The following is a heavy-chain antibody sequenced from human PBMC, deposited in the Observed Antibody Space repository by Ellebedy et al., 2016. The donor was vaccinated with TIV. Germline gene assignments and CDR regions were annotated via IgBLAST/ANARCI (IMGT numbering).Heavy chain of an antibody. CDR1: GFTFSSYS. CDR3: ARESVVVPAAPWDY. D-gene: IGHD2-2*01. J-gene: IGHJ4*02. Sequence: GESLKISXAASGFTFSSYSMNWVRQAPGKGLEWVSSISSSSSYIYYADSVKGRFTISRDNAKNSLYLQMNSLRAEDTAVYYCARESVVVPAAPWDYWGQGTLVTVSS. CDR2: ISSSSSYI. V-gene: IGHV3-21*01.